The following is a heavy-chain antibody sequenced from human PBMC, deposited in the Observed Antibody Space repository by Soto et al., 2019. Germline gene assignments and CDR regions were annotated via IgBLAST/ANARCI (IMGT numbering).Heavy chain of an antibody. CDR3: ASTYYTGDSGPYDY. CDR1: GCSISSGGYY. D-gene: IGHD1-26*01. J-gene: IGHJ4*02. CDR2: IYYSGTT. Sequence: PLETLSLTCTFSGCSISSGGYYWSWIRQHPGKGLEWIGYIYYSGTTYYNPSLESRVSISADTSENQFSLKVKSVTVADTAVYYCASTYYTGDSGPYDYWGQGTLVTVSS. V-gene: IGHV4-31*03.